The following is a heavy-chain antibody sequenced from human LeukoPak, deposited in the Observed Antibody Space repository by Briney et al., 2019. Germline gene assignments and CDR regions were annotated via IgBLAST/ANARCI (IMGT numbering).Heavy chain of an antibody. D-gene: IGHD1-26*01. CDR2: IYSGGST. Sequence: PGGSLRLSCAASEFSVGSNYMTWVRQAPGKGLEWVSLIYSGGSTYYADSVKGRFTVSRDNSKNTLYLQMNSLRAEDTAVHYCAKVASGSYYNWPFDYWGQGTLVTVSS. CDR3: AKVASGSYYNWPFDY. V-gene: IGHV3-53*01. J-gene: IGHJ4*02. CDR1: EFSVGSNY.